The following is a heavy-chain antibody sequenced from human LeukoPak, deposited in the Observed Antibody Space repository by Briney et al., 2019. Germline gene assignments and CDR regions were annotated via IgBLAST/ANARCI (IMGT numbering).Heavy chain of an antibody. J-gene: IGHJ4*02. V-gene: IGHV3-15*01. Sequence: GGSLRLSCAASGFTFSSYGMHWVRQAPGKGLEWVGRIKSKTDGGTTDYAAPVKGRFTISRDDSKNTLYLQMNSLKTEDTAVYYCTRGLGYCSSTSCSNDYWGQGTLVTVSS. CDR2: IKSKTDGGTT. CDR1: GFTFSSYG. CDR3: TRGLGYCSSTSCSNDY. D-gene: IGHD2-2*01.